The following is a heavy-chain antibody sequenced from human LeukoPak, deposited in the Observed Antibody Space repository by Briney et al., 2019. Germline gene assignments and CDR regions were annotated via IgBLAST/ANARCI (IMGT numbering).Heavy chain of an antibody. CDR2: IYYSGST. D-gene: IGHD6-13*01. CDR1: SGSISGYY. CDR3: AGGLIADHYETLDY. Sequence: SETLSLTCNVSSGSISGYYWTWVRQPPGKGLEWIGFIYYSGSTNYNPSLKSRVTMSVDTSKNQFSLKLSSVTAADTAVYYCAGGLIADHYETLDYWGQGTLVTVSS. V-gene: IGHV4-59*12. J-gene: IGHJ4*02.